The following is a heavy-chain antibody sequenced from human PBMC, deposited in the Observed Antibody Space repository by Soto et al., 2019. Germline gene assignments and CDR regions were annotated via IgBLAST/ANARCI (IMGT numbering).Heavy chain of an antibody. CDR3: AREGVQGGLDV. V-gene: IGHV1-46*01. CDR2: ISPSGGRT. J-gene: IGHJ6*02. CDR1: GYTFTSYH. Sequence: QVQLVQSGAEVKKPGASERISCKASGYTFTSYHLHWVRQAPGQGLEWVGMISPSGGRTTYAQKFQRRVTMTRDTSTNTIFMELNSLRSDDTAIYYCAREGVQGGLDVWGQGTTVTVYS. D-gene: IGHD2-8*01.